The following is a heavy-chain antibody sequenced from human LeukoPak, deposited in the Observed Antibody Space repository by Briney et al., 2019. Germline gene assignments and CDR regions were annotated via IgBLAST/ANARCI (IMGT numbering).Heavy chain of an antibody. D-gene: IGHD2-21*02. Sequence: GGSLRLSCAASGLTLSSYGMHWVRQAPGKGLEWVAVISYDGSNKYYADSVKGRFTISRDNSENTLYLQMNSLRAEDTAVYYCAKDLERHIVVVTASAVDYWGQGTLVTVSS. J-gene: IGHJ4*02. CDR2: ISYDGSNK. V-gene: IGHV3-30*18. CDR3: AKDLERHIVVVTASAVDY. CDR1: GLTLSSYG.